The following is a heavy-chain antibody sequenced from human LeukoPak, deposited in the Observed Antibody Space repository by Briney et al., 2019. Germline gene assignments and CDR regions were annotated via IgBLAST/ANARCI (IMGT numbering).Heavy chain of an antibody. V-gene: IGHV7-4-1*02. CDR2: IHPSTGNP. Sequence: ASVKVSCKASGYTFTNYAMNWVRQAPGQGLEWMGWIHPSTGNPTYTQGFAGRFVFSLDTSVSTTYLQISSLKAEDTAVYYCARAFQSLGGLSLPDYWGQGTLVTVSS. D-gene: IGHD3-16*02. CDR1: GYTFTNYA. CDR3: ARAFQSLGGLSLPDY. J-gene: IGHJ4*02.